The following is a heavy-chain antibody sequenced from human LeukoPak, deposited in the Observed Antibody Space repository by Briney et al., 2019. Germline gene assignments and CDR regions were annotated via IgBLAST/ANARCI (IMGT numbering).Heavy chain of an antibody. Sequence: NPGGSLRLSCAASGFNFRDFYMSWVGQAPGKGLEWVSHISSTGNSKYYADSVQGRFTISRDNANNSLYLQMDSLRAEDTAVYYCARVLTSGYAPFDYWGQGILVSVSS. J-gene: IGHJ4*02. V-gene: IGHV3-11*01. CDR1: GFNFRDFY. CDR3: ARVLTSGYAPFDY. D-gene: IGHD3-22*01. CDR2: ISSTGNSK.